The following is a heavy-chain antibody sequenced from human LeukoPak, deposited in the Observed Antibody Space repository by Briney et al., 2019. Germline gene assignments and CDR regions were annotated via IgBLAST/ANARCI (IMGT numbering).Heavy chain of an antibody. J-gene: IGHJ4*02. Sequence: SETLSRTCTVSGGSISSSSYYWRWIRQPPGKGLEWIGSIYYSGSTYYNPSLKSRVTISVDTSKNQFSLKLSSVTAADTAVYYCARQTCSSTSCYMGLDFDYWGQGTLVTVSS. CDR3: ARQTCSSTSCYMGLDFDY. CDR2: IYYSGST. D-gene: IGHD2-2*02. V-gene: IGHV4-39*01. CDR1: GGSISSSSYY.